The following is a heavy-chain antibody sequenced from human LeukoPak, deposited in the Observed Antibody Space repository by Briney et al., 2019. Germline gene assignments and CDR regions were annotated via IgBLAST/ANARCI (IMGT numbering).Heavy chain of an antibody. CDR3: AREGDYDSRRYFDL. V-gene: IGHV3-30*03. J-gene: IGHJ2*01. CDR2: ISYDGSNK. CDR1: GFTFSSYG. D-gene: IGHD3-22*01. Sequence: GRSLRLSCAASGFTFSSYGMHWVRQAPGKGLEWVAVISYDGSNKYYADSVKGRFTISRDNSKNTLYLQMNSLRAEDTAVYYCAREGDYDSRRYFDLWGRGTLVTVSS.